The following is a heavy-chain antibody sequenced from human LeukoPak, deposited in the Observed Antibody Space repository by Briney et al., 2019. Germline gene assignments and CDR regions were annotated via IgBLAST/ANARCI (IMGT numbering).Heavy chain of an antibody. CDR3: SRGLRGRSGYYFDS. CDR1: GGSISSGDYY. V-gene: IGHV4-30-4*01. Sequence: PSETLSLTCTVSGGSISSGDYYWNWIRQPPGKGLEWIVYIYYSGSTYYNPSLKSRVTISLDTSKTQFSLRLSSVTAADTAVYYCSRGLRGRSGYYFDSWGQGTLVTVSS. CDR2: IYYSGST. J-gene: IGHJ4*02.